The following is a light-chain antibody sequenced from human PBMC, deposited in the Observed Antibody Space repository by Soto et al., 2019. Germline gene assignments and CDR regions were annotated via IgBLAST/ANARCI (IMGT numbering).Light chain of an antibody. CDR2: GVS. Sequence: EIVLTQSPGTLSLSPGERATLSCRASQSVSSSYLAWYQQKPGQAPRLLIYGVSSRATGIPDRFSGSESGTDFTLTISRLDPEDFAVYYCQHSVTSRFTFGPGTKVEI. V-gene: IGKV3-20*01. CDR3: QHSVTSRFT. CDR1: QSVSSSY. J-gene: IGKJ3*01.